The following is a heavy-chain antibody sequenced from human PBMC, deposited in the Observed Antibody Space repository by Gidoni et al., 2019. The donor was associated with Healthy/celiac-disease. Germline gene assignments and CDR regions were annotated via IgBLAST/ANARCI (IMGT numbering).Heavy chain of an antibody. V-gene: IGHV4-31*03. CDR3: AGGAIRITMCWYFDY. J-gene: IGHJ4*02. CDR2: IYYSVST. CDR1: GGSICSGGYV. Sequence: VQLQEPGPGLVKPSQYLSLTCTVAGGSICSGGYVWSWIRQHPGKGLEWIGYIYYSVSTSYNPSLKSRVTISVDTAKNRFALKLSSVTAADTAVDYCAGGAIRITMCWYFDYWGQGTLVTVSS. D-gene: IGHD3-10*02.